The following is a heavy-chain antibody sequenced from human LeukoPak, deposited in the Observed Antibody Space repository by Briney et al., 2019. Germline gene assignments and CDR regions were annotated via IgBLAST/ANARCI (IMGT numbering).Heavy chain of an antibody. J-gene: IGHJ4*02. Sequence: SVKVSCKASGGTFSSYAISWVRQAPGQGLEWVGRIIPILGIANYAQKFQGRVTITADKSTSTAYMELSSLRSEDTAVYYCARDRYSSSYDYWGQGTLVTVSS. CDR3: ARDRYSSSYDY. D-gene: IGHD6-13*01. V-gene: IGHV1-69*04. CDR1: GGTFSSYA. CDR2: IIPILGIA.